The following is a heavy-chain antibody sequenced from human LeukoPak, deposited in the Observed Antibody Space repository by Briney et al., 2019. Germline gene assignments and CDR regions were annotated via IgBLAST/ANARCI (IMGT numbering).Heavy chain of an antibody. V-gene: IGHV1-3*01. D-gene: IGHD1-26*01. CDR2: INAGNGNT. Sequence: ASVKVSCEASGYTFTSYAMHWVRQAPGQRLEWMGWINAGNGNTKHSQKFQGRVTITRDTSASTAYMELSSLRSEDTAVYYCARVGRVGATRVYFDYWGQGTLVTVSS. J-gene: IGHJ4*02. CDR3: ARVGRVGATRVYFDY. CDR1: GYTFTSYA.